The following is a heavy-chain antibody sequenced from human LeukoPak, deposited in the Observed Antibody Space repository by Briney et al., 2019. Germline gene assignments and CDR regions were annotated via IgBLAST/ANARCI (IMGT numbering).Heavy chain of an antibody. V-gene: IGHV4-38-2*01. J-gene: IGHJ4*02. CDR1: GYSISSGYY. CDR3: ARGYSGYADR. D-gene: IGHD5-12*01. CDR2: FHQSGST. Sequence: PSETLSLTCVVSGYSISSGYYWGWIRQPAGKRLQWIGNFHQSGSTSYNPSLKSRVTISADTSKNQFSLRLSSVTAADTALYYCARGYSGYADRWGQGTLVSVSS.